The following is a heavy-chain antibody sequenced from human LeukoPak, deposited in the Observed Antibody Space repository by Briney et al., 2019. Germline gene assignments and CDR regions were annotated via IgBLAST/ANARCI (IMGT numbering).Heavy chain of an antibody. J-gene: IGHJ4*02. CDR1: GFTFDDYG. CDR2: IKSKTDGGTT. Sequence: PGGSLRLSCAASGFTFDDYGMSWVRQAPGKGLEWVGRIKSKTDGGTTDYAAPVKGRFTISRDDSKNTLYLQMNSLKTEDTAVYYCSAGTGNTDLDYWGQGTLVTVSS. CDR3: SAGTGNTDLDY. D-gene: IGHD1-7*01. V-gene: IGHV3-15*01.